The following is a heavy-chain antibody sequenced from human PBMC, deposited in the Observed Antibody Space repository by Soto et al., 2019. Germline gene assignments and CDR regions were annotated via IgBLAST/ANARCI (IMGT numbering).Heavy chain of an antibody. V-gene: IGHV4-30-4*02. J-gene: IGHJ1*01. CDR2: IFSIGTT. CDR3: DRVPSRVDCYYPMAV. Sequence: PSETLSLTCTVSGDSIGSGNKYWSLILQAPGKGLELIWYIFSIGTTYYNPSLKIRLPMSLDTSQKNFSLELNFVTTADSGVYFCDRVPSRVDCYYPMAVWGLGTLVTFSS. D-gene: IGHD2-21*01. CDR1: GDSIGSGNKY.